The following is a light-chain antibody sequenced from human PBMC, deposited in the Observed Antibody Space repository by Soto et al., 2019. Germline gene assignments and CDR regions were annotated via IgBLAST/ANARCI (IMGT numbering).Light chain of an antibody. V-gene: IGKV1-39*01. Sequence: DIQMTQSPSSLSASVGDRVTITCRASQNIRNFLNWYQQKPGKAPKLLIYGASSLESGVPPRFSGSGSGTDFTLTITSLQPEDFATYYCQQSYSTPFTFGPGTKVDIK. CDR2: GAS. J-gene: IGKJ3*01. CDR3: QQSYSTPFT. CDR1: QNIRNF.